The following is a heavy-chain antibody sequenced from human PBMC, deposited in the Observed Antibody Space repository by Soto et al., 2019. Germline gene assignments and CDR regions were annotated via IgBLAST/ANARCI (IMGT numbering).Heavy chain of an antibody. V-gene: IGHV5-10-1*01. CDR3: ARQETSGYSPVSGFDP. CDR1: GYSFTSYW. Sequence: PGESLXISCKGSGYSFTSYWITWVRQMPGKGLEWMGRIDPSDSYTNYSPSFQGHVTISADKSISTAYLQWSSLKASDTAMYYCARQETSGYSPVSGFDPWGQGTLVTVSS. J-gene: IGHJ5*02. CDR2: IDPSDSYT. D-gene: IGHD5-12*01.